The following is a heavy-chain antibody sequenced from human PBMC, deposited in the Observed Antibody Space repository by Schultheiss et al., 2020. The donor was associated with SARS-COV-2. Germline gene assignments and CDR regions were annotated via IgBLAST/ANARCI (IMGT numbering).Heavy chain of an antibody. CDR3: ASGVVPGGNWFDP. CDR1: GGAISGYY. V-gene: IGHV4-4*07. D-gene: IGHD2-2*01. CDR2: IYPSGST. Sequence: SETLSLTCTVSGGAISGYYWSWIRQPAGKGLEWIGRIYPSGSTNYNPSLKSRVTISVDTSKNQFSLKLSSVTAADTAVYYCASGVVPGGNWFDPWGQGTLVTVSS. J-gene: IGHJ5*02.